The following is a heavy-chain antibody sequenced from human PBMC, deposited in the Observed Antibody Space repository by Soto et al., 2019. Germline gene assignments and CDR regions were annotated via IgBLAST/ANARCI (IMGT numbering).Heavy chain of an antibody. V-gene: IGHV4-39*01. CDR3: ARRSVTYFDY. Sequence: QLQLQESGPGLVKPSETLSLTCTVSGGSISSSSYYWGWIRQPPGKGLEWIGSIYYSGSTYYNPTLKSRVTISVDTSKNQFSLKLSSVTAADTAVYYCARRSVTYFDYWGQGTLVTVSS. CDR2: IYYSGST. CDR1: GGSISSSSYY. J-gene: IGHJ4*02.